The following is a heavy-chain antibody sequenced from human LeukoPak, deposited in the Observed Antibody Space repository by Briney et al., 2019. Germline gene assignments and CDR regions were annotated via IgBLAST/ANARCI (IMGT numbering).Heavy chain of an antibody. Sequence: GGSLRLSCAASGVTFSRYGMEWGRQAPGEGVGGGAGIWQGGSNKYYADSVKCRFTISRDNSKHTLYLQMNSLRAEDTAVYYCASSVVRGDPWGQRTLVTVSS. CDR1: GVTFSRYG. CDR3: ASSVVRGDP. V-gene: IGHV3-33*07. CDR2: IWQGGSNK. D-gene: IGHD3-10*01. J-gene: IGHJ5*02.